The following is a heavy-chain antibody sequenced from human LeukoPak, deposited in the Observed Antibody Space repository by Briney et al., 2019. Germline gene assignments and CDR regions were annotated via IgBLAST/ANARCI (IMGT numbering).Heavy chain of an antibody. CDR3: AKAGGDSSGYFRLLLANEVDY. J-gene: IGHJ4*02. V-gene: IGHV3-30*02. CDR2: IRYDGSNK. Sequence: GGSLRLSCAASGFTFSSYGMHWVRQAPGKGLEWVAFIRYDGSNKYYADSVKGRFTISRDNSKNTLYLQMNSLRAEDTAVYYCAKAGGDSSGYFRLLLANEVDYWGQGTLVTVSS. D-gene: IGHD3-22*01. CDR1: GFTFSSYG.